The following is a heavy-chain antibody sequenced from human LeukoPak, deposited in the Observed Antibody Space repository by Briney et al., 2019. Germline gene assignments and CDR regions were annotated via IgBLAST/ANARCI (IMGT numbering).Heavy chain of an antibody. V-gene: IGHV3-7*04. D-gene: IGHD5-24*01. CDR3: AKDRAWLQFDY. J-gene: IGHJ4*02. CDR1: GFTFSNYW. Sequence: GGSLRLSCAASGFTFSNYWMSWVPQAPGKGLEWVADIKKDGSDKYHVDSVRGRFTISRDNAKNSLYLQMNSLRAEDTAVYYCAKDRAWLQFDYWGQGTLVTVSS. CDR2: IKKDGSDK.